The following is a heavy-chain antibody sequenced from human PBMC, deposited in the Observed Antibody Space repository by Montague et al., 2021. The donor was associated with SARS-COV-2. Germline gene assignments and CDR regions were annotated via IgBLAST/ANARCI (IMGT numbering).Heavy chain of an antibody. CDR2: ISCSIGDR. Sequence: SLRLSCAASGFTFSDYAMNWVRQAPGKGLEWASRISCSIGDRPYADSVKGRFTISRDKSKKALYLQMNSLRAEDTAMYYCAKESHYDSLGYGMDVWGQGTTVTVSS. CDR3: AKESHYDSLGYGMDV. V-gene: IGHV3-23*01. D-gene: IGHD3-9*01. CDR1: GFTFSDYA. J-gene: IGHJ6*02.